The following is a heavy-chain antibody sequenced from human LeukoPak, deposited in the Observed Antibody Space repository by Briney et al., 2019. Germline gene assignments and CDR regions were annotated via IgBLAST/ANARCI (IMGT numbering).Heavy chain of an antibody. J-gene: IGHJ4*02. Sequence: GGSLRLSCSVSGFTFSTYVMHWVRQAPGKGLEYVSAISSNGDNTYYADSVKGRFTIFRDNSKNTLYLQMSSLRADDTAVYYCVRGTGYWGQGALVTVSS. V-gene: IGHV3-64D*06. CDR3: VRGTGY. CDR2: ISSNGDNT. CDR1: GFTFSTYV.